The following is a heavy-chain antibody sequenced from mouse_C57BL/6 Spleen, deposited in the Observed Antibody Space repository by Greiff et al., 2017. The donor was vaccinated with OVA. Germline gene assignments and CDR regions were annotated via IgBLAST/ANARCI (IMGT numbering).Heavy chain of an antibody. D-gene: IGHD1-1*01. CDR2: IYPGSGST. J-gene: IGHJ4*01. CDR1: GYTFTSYW. V-gene: IGHV1-55*01. Sequence: VQLQQPGAELVKPGASVKMSCKASGYTFTSYWITWVKQRPGQGLEWIGDIYPGSGSTNYNEKFKGKATLTVDTSSSTAYMQLSSLTSEDSSVYYCARDYYGSSSPYAMDYWGKGTSVTVSS. CDR3: ARDYYGSSSPYAMDY.